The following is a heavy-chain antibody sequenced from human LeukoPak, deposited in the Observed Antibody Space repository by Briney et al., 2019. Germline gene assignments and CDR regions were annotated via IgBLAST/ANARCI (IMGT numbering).Heavy chain of an antibody. D-gene: IGHD3-10*01. CDR2: IWYDGSKK. Sequence: PGRSLRLSCAASEFAFSSYGMHWVRQAPGKGLEWVAIIWYDGSKKYYADSVKGRFTISRDNSKNTLYLQMNSLRAEDTAVYYCARATMVRGIDYWGQGTLVTVSS. CDR3: ARATMVRGIDY. J-gene: IGHJ4*02. V-gene: IGHV3-33*01. CDR1: EFAFSSYG.